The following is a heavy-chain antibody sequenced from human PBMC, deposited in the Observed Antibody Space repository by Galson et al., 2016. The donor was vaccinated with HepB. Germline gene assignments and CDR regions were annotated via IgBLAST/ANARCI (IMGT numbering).Heavy chain of an antibody. CDR1: GFTFNKYP. CDR3: ARKSMAGPRSYFDY. Sequence: FLRLSCAASGFTFNKYPMFWVRQAPGKGLEWVAVISYDGNNKYYADSVKGRFTISRDSSQNTLYLQMNSLRTEDTAVYFCARKSMAGPRSYFDYWGQGTLVTVSS. CDR2: ISYDGNNK. J-gene: IGHJ4*02. V-gene: IGHV3-30*03. D-gene: IGHD6-19*01.